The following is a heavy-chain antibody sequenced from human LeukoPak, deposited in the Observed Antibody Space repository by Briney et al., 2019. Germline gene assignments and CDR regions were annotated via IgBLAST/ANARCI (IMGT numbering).Heavy chain of an antibody. Sequence: GGSLRLSCGASGFTFSTFAMHWVRQAPGKGLDWVAIISYDGSKTYYADSVKGRFTISRDNSKNTLYLQMNSLRAEDTAVYYCARDKDYGGNFMGYYFDYWGQGTLVTVSS. CDR3: ARDKDYGGNFMGYYFDY. D-gene: IGHD4-23*01. J-gene: IGHJ4*02. CDR1: GFTFSTFA. V-gene: IGHV3-30-3*01. CDR2: ISYDGSKT.